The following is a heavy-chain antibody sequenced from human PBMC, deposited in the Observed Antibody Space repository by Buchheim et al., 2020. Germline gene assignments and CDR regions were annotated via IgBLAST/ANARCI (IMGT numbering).Heavy chain of an antibody. CDR3: ARSLREGGTLYFDY. CDR1: GYSFTNYG. V-gene: IGHV1-3*05. CDR2: INAGTGNT. D-gene: IGHD2-15*01. J-gene: IGHJ4*02. Sequence: QVQLVQSGAEERKPGASVKVSCKASGYSFTNYGIHWVRQAPGQRLEWMGWINAGTGNTRYSQNLQARVTITRDTSASTTYMELGSLRSEDTAVYYCARSLREGGTLYFDYWGQGT.